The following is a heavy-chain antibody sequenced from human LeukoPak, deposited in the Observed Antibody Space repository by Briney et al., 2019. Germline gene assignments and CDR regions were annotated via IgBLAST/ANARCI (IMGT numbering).Heavy chain of an antibody. CDR2: ISSNGGAT. CDR3: VKDPGYSSSWYFDY. CDR1: GFTFSNFA. V-gene: IGHV3-64D*06. D-gene: IGHD6-13*01. J-gene: IGHJ4*02. Sequence: GGSLRLSCSASGFTFSNFAMHWVRQAPGKGLEYVSTISSNGGATSYADSVKGGFTISRDNSKNTLYLQMSSLRPEDTAVYYCVKDPGYSSSWYFDYWGQGTLVPVSS.